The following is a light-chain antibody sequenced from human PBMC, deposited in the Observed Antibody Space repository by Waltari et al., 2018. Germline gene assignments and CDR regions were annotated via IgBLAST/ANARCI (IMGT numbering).Light chain of an antibody. CDR1: QSVLYNTDNKNY. CDR2: WAS. Sequence: DIVMTQSPDSLPVSLGERATLNCKSSQSVLYNTDNKNYLAWYQQKPGQSPKLLIYWASSRDSGVPDRFSGSGSGTDFTLTISGLQADDAAIYFCQQYYDIPVTFGQGTRLEIK. CDR3: QQYYDIPVT. J-gene: IGKJ2*01. V-gene: IGKV4-1*01.